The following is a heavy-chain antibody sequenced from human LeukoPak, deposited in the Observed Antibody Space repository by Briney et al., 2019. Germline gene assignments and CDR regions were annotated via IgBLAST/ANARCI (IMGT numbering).Heavy chain of an antibody. CDR2: IYSDGDT. V-gene: IGHV3-NL1*01. D-gene: IGHD2-21*02. CDR1: GFTFSSYG. CDR3: ARLSYCGGDCFNAFDI. Sequence: GGSLRLSCAASGFTFSSYGMHWVRQAPGQGLEWVSFIYSDGDTYHADSVKGRFTISRDNSKNTLYLQMNSLRAEDTAVYYCARLSYCGGDCFNAFDIWGQGTVVTVSS. J-gene: IGHJ3*02.